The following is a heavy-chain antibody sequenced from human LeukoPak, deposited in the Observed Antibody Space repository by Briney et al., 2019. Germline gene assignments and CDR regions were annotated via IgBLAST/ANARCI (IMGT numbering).Heavy chain of an antibody. CDR2: IKSKTAGGIT. V-gene: IGHV3-15*01. CDR3: SREGTGGGAFDI. J-gene: IGHJ3*02. Sequence: NPGGSLRLSCAASGFSFSNAWMSWVRQAPGKGLEWVGRIKSKTAGGITDYAAPVKGRFTISRDDSKNTLYLQMNSLNTEDTGVYYCSREGTGGGAFDIWGQGTMVTVSS. D-gene: IGHD3-10*01. CDR1: GFSFSNAW.